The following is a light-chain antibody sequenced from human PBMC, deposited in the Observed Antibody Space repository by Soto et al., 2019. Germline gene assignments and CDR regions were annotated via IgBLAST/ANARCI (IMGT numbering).Light chain of an antibody. CDR2: SAS. J-gene: IGKJ1*01. V-gene: IGKV1-39*01. Sequence: IQMTQSPSSLSASVLDRVTITCLSIQSISSSFLNWYQQKPGKAPKLLIFSASSLQSGVPSRFSGSGSGTDFTLTISSLQPEDFATYYCQQSYSAPTWTFGQGTKVDIK. CDR3: QQSYSAPTWT. CDR1: QSISSSF.